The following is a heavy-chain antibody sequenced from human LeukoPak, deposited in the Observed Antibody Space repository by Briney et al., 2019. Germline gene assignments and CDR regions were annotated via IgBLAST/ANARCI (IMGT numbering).Heavy chain of an antibody. CDR3: ARVYSSSRRGPLYYFDY. V-gene: IGHV4-59*01. D-gene: IGHD2-21*01. Sequence: SETLSLTCTVSGGSISSYYWSWIRQPPGKGLEWIGYIYYGGSTNYNPSLKSRVTISVDTSKNQFSLKLSSVTAADTAVYYCARVYSSSRRGPLYYFDYWGQGTLVTVSS. J-gene: IGHJ4*02. CDR1: GGSISSYY. CDR2: IYYGGST.